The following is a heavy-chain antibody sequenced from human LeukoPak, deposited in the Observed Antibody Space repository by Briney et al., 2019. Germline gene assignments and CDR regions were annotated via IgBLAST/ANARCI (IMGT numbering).Heavy chain of an antibody. D-gene: IGHD2-8*02. CDR1: GFTFGTYA. CDR2: ISTDGNEK. Sequence: PGGSLRLSCAASGFTFGTYAMHWVRQAPGKGLECVAVISTDGNEKYYADSVKGRFSISRDNSKNTLYLQMSSLRTEDTAVYYCVRDGGYTGGWTYGAGDYWGQGNLVTVSS. J-gene: IGHJ4*01. V-gene: IGHV3-30*04. CDR3: VRDGGYTGGWTYGAGDY.